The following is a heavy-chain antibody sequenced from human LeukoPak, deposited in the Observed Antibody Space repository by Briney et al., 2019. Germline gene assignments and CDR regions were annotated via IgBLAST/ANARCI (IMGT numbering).Heavy chain of an antibody. J-gene: IGHJ3*02. CDR2: IYYSGST. Sequence: SETLSLTCTVSGGSISGSHWNWIRQPPGKGLEWIGYIYYSGSTDYNPSPKSRVTISVDTSKNQFTLKLTSVTAADTAMYYCARRNDFDIWGPGTMVTVS. V-gene: IGHV4-59*08. CDR1: GGSISGSH. CDR3: ARRNDFDI.